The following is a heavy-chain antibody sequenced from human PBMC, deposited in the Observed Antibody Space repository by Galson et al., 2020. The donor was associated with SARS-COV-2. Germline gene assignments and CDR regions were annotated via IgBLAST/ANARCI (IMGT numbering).Heavy chain of an antibody. D-gene: IGHD6-19*01. V-gene: IGHV3-30*04. J-gene: IGHJ6*03. CDR1: GFTFSSYA. CDR2: ISYDGSNK. CDR3: ARGPVSAWFDYMDL. Sequence: GGSLRLSCAASGFTFSSYAMHWVRQAPGKGLEWVAVISYDGSNKYYANSVKGRFTISRDNSKNTLYLQMNSLRAEDTAVYYCARGPVSAWFDYMDLWGKGTTVTVSS.